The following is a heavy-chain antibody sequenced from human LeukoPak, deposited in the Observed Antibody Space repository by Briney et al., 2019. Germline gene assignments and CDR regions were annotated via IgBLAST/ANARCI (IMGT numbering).Heavy chain of an antibody. Sequence: GGSLKLSCAASGFTFSGSAMHWVRQASGKGLEWVGRIRSKANSYATAYAASVKGRFTISRDDSKNTAYLQMNSLKTEDTAVYYCTRRRYDFWGGYYDDYWGQGTLVTVSS. V-gene: IGHV3-73*01. J-gene: IGHJ4*02. D-gene: IGHD3-3*01. CDR3: TRRRYDFWGGYYDDY. CDR1: GFTFSGSA. CDR2: IRSKANSYAT.